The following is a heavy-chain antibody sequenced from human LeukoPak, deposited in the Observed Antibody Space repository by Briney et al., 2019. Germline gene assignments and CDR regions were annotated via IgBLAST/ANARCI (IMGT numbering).Heavy chain of an antibody. J-gene: IGHJ4*02. Sequence: PSGTPSLTCTVSGASISSYYWSWIRQPAGKGLEWIGRIYTSGSTNYNLSLKSRVTISVDKSKNQFSLKLSSVTAADTAVYYCATIAVAGTIGDYWGQGTLVTVSS. CDR2: IYTSGST. CDR3: ATIAVAGTIGDY. V-gene: IGHV4-4*07. D-gene: IGHD6-19*01. CDR1: GASISSYY.